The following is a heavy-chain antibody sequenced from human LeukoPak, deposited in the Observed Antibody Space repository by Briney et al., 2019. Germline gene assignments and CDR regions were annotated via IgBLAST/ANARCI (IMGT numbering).Heavy chain of an antibody. Sequence: PSETLSLTCAVYGGSFSGYYWSWIRQPPGKGLEWIGEISHSGTTNYNPSLKTRVTISVDTSKNQFSLKLSSVTAADTAVYYCASTALGTTWFDPWGLGTLVTVSS. J-gene: IGHJ5*02. D-gene: IGHD1-1*01. CDR1: GGSFSGYY. CDR2: ISHSGTT. CDR3: ASTALGTTWFDP. V-gene: IGHV4-34*01.